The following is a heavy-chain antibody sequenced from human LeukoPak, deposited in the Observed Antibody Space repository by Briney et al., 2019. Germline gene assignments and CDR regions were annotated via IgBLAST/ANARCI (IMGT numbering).Heavy chain of an antibody. CDR3: ASVFYDILTGYYPRENDAFDI. Sequence: AGSLSLSCAASGFTVSSNYMSWVRQAPGKGLEWVSVIYSGGSTYYADSVKGRFTISRDNSKNTLYLQMNSLRAEDTAVYYCASVFYDILTGYYPRENDAFDIWGQGTMVTVSS. CDR2: IYSGGST. J-gene: IGHJ3*02. CDR1: GFTVSSNY. D-gene: IGHD3-9*01. V-gene: IGHV3-53*01.